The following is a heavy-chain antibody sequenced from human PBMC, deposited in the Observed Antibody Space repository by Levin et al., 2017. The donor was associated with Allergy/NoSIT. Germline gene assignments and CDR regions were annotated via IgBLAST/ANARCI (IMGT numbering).Heavy chain of an antibody. Sequence: GESLKISCAASGFTFSSYAMHWVRQAPGKGLEWVAVISYDGSNKYYADSVKGRFTISRDNSKNTLYLQMNSLRAEDTAVYYCARDLGGGLEPYYFDYWGQGTLVTVSS. CDR2: ISYDGSNK. V-gene: IGHV3-30-3*01. CDR3: ARDLGGGLEPYYFDY. CDR1: GFTFSSYA. J-gene: IGHJ4*02. D-gene: IGHD1-1*01.